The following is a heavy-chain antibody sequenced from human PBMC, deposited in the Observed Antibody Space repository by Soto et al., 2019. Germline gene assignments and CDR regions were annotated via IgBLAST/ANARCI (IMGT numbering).Heavy chain of an antibody. J-gene: IGHJ4*02. Sequence: SETLSLTCSVSGGSIRSYYWSWIRQSPEKGLEWIGYIYYSGSTNYNPSLKSRVTISVDTSKNQFSLKLSSVTAADTAVYYCARESLSSKVDYWGQGTLVTVSS. CDR1: GGSIRSYY. CDR2: IYYSGST. CDR3: ARESLSSKVDY. V-gene: IGHV4-59*01.